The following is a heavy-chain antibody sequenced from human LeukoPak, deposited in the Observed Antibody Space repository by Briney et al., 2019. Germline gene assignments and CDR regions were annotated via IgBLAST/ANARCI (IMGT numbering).Heavy chain of an antibody. CDR2: ISWNSGSI. CDR1: GFTFDDYA. D-gene: IGHD2-2*01. CDR3: ARLRYCSSTSCYDDY. J-gene: IGHJ4*02. V-gene: IGHV3-9*01. Sequence: GGSLRLSCAASGFTFDDYAMHWVRQAPGKGLEWVSGISWNSGSIGYADSVKGRFTISRDNAKNSLYLQMNSLRAEDTAVYYCARLRYCSSTSCYDDYWGQGTLVTVSS.